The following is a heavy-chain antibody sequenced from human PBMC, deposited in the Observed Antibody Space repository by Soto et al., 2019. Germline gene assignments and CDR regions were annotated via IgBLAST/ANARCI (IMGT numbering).Heavy chain of an antibody. V-gene: IGHV4-59*11. CDR3: ARATWYSEY. D-gene: IGHD2-21*02. Sequence: QVQLQESGPGLVKPSETLSLTCTVSGGSISNHYWSWIRQPPGKGLEWIGYIYYNGNTNYNPSLKSRVTMSVDTSKNQISLKLSSVTAADTDVYYCARATWYSEYWGQGTLVTVSS. J-gene: IGHJ4*02. CDR1: GGSISNHY. CDR2: IYYNGNT.